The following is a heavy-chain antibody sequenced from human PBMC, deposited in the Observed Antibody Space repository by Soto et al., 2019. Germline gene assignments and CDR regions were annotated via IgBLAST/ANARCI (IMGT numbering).Heavy chain of an antibody. V-gene: IGHV4-39*01. CDR3: ARLYSGYDENWFDP. J-gene: IGHJ5*02. D-gene: IGHD5-12*01. CDR2: IYYSGIT. CDR1: GGSIISSSYY. Sequence: SETLSLTCAVSGGSIISSSYYWGWIRQPPGKGLEWIGSIYYSGITYYNPSLKSRVTISVDTSKNQFSLKLSSVTAADTAVYYCARLYSGYDENWFDPWGQGTLVTVAS.